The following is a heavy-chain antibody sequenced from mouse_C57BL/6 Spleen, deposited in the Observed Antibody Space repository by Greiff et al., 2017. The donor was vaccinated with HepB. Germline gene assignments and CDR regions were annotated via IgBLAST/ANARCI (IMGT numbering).Heavy chain of an antibody. D-gene: IGHD2-4*01. V-gene: IGHV1-85*01. Sequence: QVQLQQSGPELVKPGASVKLSCKASGYTFTSYDINWVKQRPGQGLEWIGWSYPRDGSTKYNEKFKGKATLTVDTSSSTSYVVLHSLTSEDSAVYFCARSDDYDGAWFAYWGQGTLVTVSA. CDR2: SYPRDGST. CDR3: ARSDDYDGAWFAY. CDR1: GYTFTSYD. J-gene: IGHJ3*01.